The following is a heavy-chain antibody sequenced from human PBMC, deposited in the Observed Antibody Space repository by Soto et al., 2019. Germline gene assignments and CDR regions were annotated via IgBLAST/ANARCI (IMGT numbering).Heavy chain of an antibody. D-gene: IGHD2-8*02. J-gene: IGHJ4*02. Sequence: VKVSCKASGYTFTSYGISWVRQAPGQGLEWMGWISAYNGNTNYAQKLQGRVTMTTDTSTSTAYMELRSLRSDDTAVYYCARVPRGTTGPYFDYWGQGTLATVSS. CDR3: ARVPRGTTGPYFDY. CDR2: ISAYNGNT. V-gene: IGHV1-18*04. CDR1: GYTFTSYG.